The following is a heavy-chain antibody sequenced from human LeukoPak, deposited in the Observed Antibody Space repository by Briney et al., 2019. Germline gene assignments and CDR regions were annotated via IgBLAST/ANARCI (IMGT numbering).Heavy chain of an antibody. Sequence: LSLTCTVSGGSISSDTYYMSWIRQAPGKGLEWVSYISSSSSYTNYADSVKGRFTISRDNVKNSLYLQMNSLSAEDTAVYYCARDRRHTAYYYDSSGNFDYWGQGTLVTVSS. CDR3: ARDRRHTAYYYDSSGNFDY. CDR1: GGSISSDTYY. J-gene: IGHJ4*02. CDR2: ISSSSSYT. D-gene: IGHD3-22*01. V-gene: IGHV3-11*05.